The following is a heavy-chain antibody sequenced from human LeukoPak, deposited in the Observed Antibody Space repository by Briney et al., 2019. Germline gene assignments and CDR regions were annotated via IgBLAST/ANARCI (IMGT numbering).Heavy chain of an antibody. CDR2: INQDGSEK. CDR1: AFTISNYW. J-gene: IGHJ4*02. CDR3: ARVGYSSGPWAY. Sequence: GGSLRLSCAVSAFTISNYWMSWVRHIPGKGLEWVANINQDGSEKYYVDSVKGRFTISRDNAKNSLYLQMNSLRAEDTAVYYCARVGYSSGPWAYWGQGTLVTVSS. D-gene: IGHD6-19*01. V-gene: IGHV3-7*04.